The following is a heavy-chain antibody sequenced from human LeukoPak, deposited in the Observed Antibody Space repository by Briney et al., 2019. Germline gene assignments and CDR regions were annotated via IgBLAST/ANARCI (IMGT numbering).Heavy chain of an antibody. Sequence: SETLCLTYAVYGGSFSGYYWSWIRQPPGKGLEWIGEINHSGSTNYNPSLKSRVTTSVDTSKNQFSLRLSSVTAADTAVYYCARPQDFGLTGMNAFDIWGQGTMVTVSS. J-gene: IGHJ3*02. CDR1: GGSFSGYY. CDR2: INHSGST. D-gene: IGHD7-27*01. V-gene: IGHV4-34*01. CDR3: ARPQDFGLTGMNAFDI.